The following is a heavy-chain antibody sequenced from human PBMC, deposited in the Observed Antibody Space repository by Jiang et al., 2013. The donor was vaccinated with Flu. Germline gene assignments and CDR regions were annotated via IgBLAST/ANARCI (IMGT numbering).Heavy chain of an antibody. D-gene: IGHD5-18*01. CDR3: ARAIGGYSYGPFEY. CDR1: GGTLSSYA. CDR2: IIPIFGTT. Sequence: GAEVKKPGSSLRVSCKASGGTLSSYASNWVRQAPGQGLEWMGGIIPIFGTTEYAQRFQGRVTITADESTGTVYMELASLKSEDTAVYYCARAIGGYSYGPFEYWGQGTLVTVSS. V-gene: IGHV1-69*01. J-gene: IGHJ4*02.